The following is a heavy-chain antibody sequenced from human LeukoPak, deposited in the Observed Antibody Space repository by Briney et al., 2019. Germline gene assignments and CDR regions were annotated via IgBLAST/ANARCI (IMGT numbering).Heavy chain of an antibody. Sequence: ASVKVSCKASGGTFSSYAISWVRQAPGQGLEWMGGIIPIFGTANYAQKFQGRVTITADKSTSTAYMELSSLRSEDTAVYYCARTIVVVTYYYYYMDVWGKGTTVTVSS. CDR1: GGTFSSYA. J-gene: IGHJ6*03. CDR2: IIPIFGTA. CDR3: ARTIVVVTYYYYYMDV. V-gene: IGHV1-69*06. D-gene: IGHD2-2*01.